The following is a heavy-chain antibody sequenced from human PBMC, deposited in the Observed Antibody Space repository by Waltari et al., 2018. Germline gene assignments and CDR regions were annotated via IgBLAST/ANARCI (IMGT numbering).Heavy chain of an antibody. Sequence: TYYNPSLKSRVTISVDTSKNQFSLKLSSVTAADTAVYYCARWRAAGGFDYWGQGTLVTVSS. J-gene: IGHJ4*02. CDR3: ARWRAAGGFDY. CDR2: T. V-gene: IGHV4-30-2*04. D-gene: IGHD6-25*01.